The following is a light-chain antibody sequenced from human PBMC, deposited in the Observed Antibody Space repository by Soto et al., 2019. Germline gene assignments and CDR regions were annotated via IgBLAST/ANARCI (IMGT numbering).Light chain of an antibody. CDR2: GNT. CDR1: SSNIGAGYD. Sequence: VLTQPPSVSGAPGQRVTISCTGSSSNIGAGYDVHWYQQLPGRAPKLFIYGNTNRPSGVPDRFSGSKSGTSASLAITGLQAEDEADYYCLSFDSSLSVVFGGGTKLTVL. CDR3: LSFDSSLSVV. J-gene: IGLJ2*01. V-gene: IGLV1-40*01.